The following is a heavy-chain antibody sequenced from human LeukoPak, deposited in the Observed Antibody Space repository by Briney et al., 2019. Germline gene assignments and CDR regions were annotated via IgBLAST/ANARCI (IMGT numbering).Heavy chain of an antibody. J-gene: IGHJ4*02. D-gene: IGHD1-26*01. CDR2: ISAYNGNT. Sequence: ASVKVSCRTSGYTFTNYGVSWVRQAPGQGLEWMGWISAYNGNTDYAQRLQGRVTMTTDTSTSTAYMELRSLRSDDTAVYYCARRPRDSGNYDGPSGLDYWGQGTLVTVSS. V-gene: IGHV1-18*01. CDR1: GYTFTNYG. CDR3: ARRPRDSGNYDGPSGLDY.